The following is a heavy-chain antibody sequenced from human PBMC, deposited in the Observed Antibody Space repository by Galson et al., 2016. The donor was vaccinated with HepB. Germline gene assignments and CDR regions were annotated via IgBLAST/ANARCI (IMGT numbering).Heavy chain of an antibody. Sequence: SLRLSCAASEFTFSSHGMHWVRQAPGKGLQWVSTISGSGGNTYYADSVKGRFTISRDNAKNSLYLQMNSLRAEDTAVYYCAREAPLWSGRMDVWGQGTTVTVSS. CDR2: ISGSGGNT. D-gene: IGHD3-10*01. CDR1: EFTFSSHG. CDR3: AREAPLWSGRMDV. J-gene: IGHJ6*02. V-gene: IGHV3-48*03.